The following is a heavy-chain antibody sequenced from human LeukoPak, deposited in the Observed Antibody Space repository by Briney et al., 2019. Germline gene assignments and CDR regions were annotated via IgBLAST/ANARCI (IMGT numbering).Heavy chain of an antibody. CDR3: ARHFRSQATFY. J-gene: IGHJ4*02. CDR2: IYYSGST. V-gene: IGHV4-39*01. CDR1: GGSISSSSYY. D-gene: IGHD5-12*01. Sequence: SETLSLTCTVSGGSISSSSYYWGWIRQPPGKGLEWIGSIYYSGSTYYNPSLKSRVTISVDTSKNQFSLKLSSVTAADTAVYYCARHFRSQATFYWGQGTLVTVSS.